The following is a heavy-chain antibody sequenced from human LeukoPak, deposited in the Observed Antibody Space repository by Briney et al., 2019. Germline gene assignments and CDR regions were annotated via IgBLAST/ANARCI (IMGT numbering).Heavy chain of an antibody. J-gene: IGHJ4*02. V-gene: IGHV4-39*01. D-gene: IGHD2-2*01. CDR1: GGSISSSSFF. CDR2: VSYSGTT. Sequence: PSETLSLTCTVSGGSISSSSFFWAWIRQPPGKGLEWIGTVSYSGTTYYSPSLKSRVTISVDTSKNQFSLRLSSVTAADTALYYCAKLTCSSTFCPLDYWGQGTLVTVSS. CDR3: AKLTCSSTFCPLDY.